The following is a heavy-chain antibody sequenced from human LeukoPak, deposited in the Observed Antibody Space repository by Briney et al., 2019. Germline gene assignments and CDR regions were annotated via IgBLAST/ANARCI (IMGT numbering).Heavy chain of an antibody. J-gene: IGHJ4*02. V-gene: IGHV3-21*01. CDR3: ARVTGYSSSWSDY. CDR1: GFTFSSYS. Sequence: GGSLRLSCAASGFTFSSYSMNWVRQAPGKGLEWVSSISSSSSYIYYADSVKCRFTISRDNAKNSLYLQMNSLRAEDTAVYYCARVTGYSSSWSDYWGRGTLVTVSS. D-gene: IGHD6-13*01. CDR2: ISSSSSYI.